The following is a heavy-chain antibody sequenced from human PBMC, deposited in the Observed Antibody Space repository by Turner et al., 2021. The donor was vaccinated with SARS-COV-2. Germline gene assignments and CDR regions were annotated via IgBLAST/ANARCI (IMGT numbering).Heavy chain of an antibody. V-gene: IGHV3-30-3*01. Sequence: QVQLVESGGGVVQPGRSLRLSCAASGFTFSSYAMHWVRQGPGKGLEWVALISYDGSNKYYADSVKGRFTISRDNSKNTLYLQMNSLRAEDTAVYYCARDVGAALDYWGQGTLVTVSS. J-gene: IGHJ4*02. CDR2: ISYDGSNK. CDR3: ARDVGAALDY. D-gene: IGHD1-26*01. CDR1: GFTFSSYA.